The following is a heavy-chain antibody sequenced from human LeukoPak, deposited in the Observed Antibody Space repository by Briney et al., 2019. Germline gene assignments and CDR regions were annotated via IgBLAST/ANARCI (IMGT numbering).Heavy chain of an antibody. V-gene: IGHV3-30*03. Sequence: GGSLRLSCAASGFTFRTYSIHWVRQTPGKGLAWETVVSADGRTQLYSDSVKGRFTVSRDNSLNTLHLQMNSLKTEDTAVYYCAREFGHNRWYFDYWGQGALVTVSS. J-gene: IGHJ4*02. CDR2: VSADGRTQ. CDR1: GFTFRTYS. CDR3: AREFGHNRWYFDY. D-gene: IGHD5-24*01.